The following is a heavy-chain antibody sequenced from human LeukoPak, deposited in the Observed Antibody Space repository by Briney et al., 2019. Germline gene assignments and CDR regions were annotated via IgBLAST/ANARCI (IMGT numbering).Heavy chain of an antibody. D-gene: IGHD2-15*01. CDR1: GFNFCCYA. V-gene: IGHV3-23*01. CDR3: ARDYIVVVVAATLYYGMDV. Sequence: GGSLRLSCAASGFNFCCYAMRWVREAPAKGLGGVSGMSDCGDKTYYADSVKGRFTICRDNYKITMYLQMNTLRDEDTAVYYCARDYIVVVVAATLYYGMDVWGQETTVTVSS. J-gene: IGHJ6*02. CDR2: MSDCGDKT.